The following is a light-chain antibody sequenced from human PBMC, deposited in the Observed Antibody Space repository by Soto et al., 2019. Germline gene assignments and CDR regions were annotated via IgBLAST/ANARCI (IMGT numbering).Light chain of an antibody. CDR3: QQYGSSPLT. CDR1: QSVSATY. CDR2: GAS. Sequence: EIVLTQSPGTLSLFPGERATFSCRASQSVSATYLAWYQQKPGQAPRLLIYGASSRATGIPDRFSGSGSGTDFTLTISRLEPEDSAVYYCQQYGSSPLTFGQGTKVEI. V-gene: IGKV3-20*01. J-gene: IGKJ1*01.